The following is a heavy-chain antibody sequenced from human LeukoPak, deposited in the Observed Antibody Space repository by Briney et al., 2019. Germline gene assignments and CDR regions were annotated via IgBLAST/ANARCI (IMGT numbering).Heavy chain of an antibody. CDR2: IPYDGSNK. D-gene: IGHD1-1*01. CDR3: AKGYGIIDY. J-gene: IGHJ4*02. V-gene: IGHV3-30*18. Sequence: GRSLRLSCAASGFTFSSYGMHWVRQAPGKGLEWVAVIPYDGSNKYYADSVKGRFTISRDNSKDTLYLQMNSLRAEDTAVYYCAKGYGIIDYWGQGTLVTVSS. CDR1: GFTFSSYG.